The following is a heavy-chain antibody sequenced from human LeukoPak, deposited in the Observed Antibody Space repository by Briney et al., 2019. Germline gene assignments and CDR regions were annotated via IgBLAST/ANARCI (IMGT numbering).Heavy chain of an antibody. V-gene: IGHV1-69*04. CDR3: ASGRMTTETTYCFDP. D-gene: IGHD4-11*01. CDR1: GGTFISNA. Sequence: GASVKVCCKASGGTFISNAITWVRQAPGQGLEWMGRIIPIFGITDYAQKFQGRVTITADKSTSTAYMEFSSLRSEDTAVYYCASGRMTTETTYCFDPWGQGTLITVSS. J-gene: IGHJ5*02. CDR2: IIPIFGIT.